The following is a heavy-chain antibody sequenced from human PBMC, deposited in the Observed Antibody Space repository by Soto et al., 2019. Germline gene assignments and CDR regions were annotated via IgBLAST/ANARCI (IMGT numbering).Heavy chain of an antibody. J-gene: IGHJ5*02. CDR2: VYYNENT. D-gene: IGHD3-10*01. CDR3: ARRERYYGSPGWFDP. V-gene: IGHV4-39*01. CDR1: GASISSFTYY. Sequence: SETLSLTCSVSGASISSFTYYWGWIRQPPGKGLEWIGTVYYNENTHYNPSLKSRVTITVDTAKNQFSLNLRSVTAADTAMYFCARRERYYGSPGWFDPWGPGTLVTVSS.